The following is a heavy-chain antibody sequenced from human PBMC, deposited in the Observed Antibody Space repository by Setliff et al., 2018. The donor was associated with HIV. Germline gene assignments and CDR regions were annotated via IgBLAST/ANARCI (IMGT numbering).Heavy chain of an antibody. CDR1: GYAFTSYY. D-gene: IGHD5-18*01. J-gene: IGHJ4*02. V-gene: IGHV1-46*01. Sequence: GASVKVSCKTSGYAFTSYYMHWVRQAPGQGLEWMGVINPSGGSTNYAQKFQGRVTMTGDTSTSTVYMDLSSLRSEDTAVYYCARDGGYSSPYYFHYWGQGTLVTSPQ. CDR3: ARDGGYSSPYYFHY. CDR2: INPSGGST.